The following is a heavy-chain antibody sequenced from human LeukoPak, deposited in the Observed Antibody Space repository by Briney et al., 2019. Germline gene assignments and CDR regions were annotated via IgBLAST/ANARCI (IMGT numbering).Heavy chain of an antibody. D-gene: IGHD2-21*01. Sequence: PSETLSLTCTVSGGSISSNSNYWAWIRQPPGRGLEWIGSISYGGSTYYSPSLESRVTISVDTSKNQFSLRLSSVTAADTAVYYWARQALWFFDHWGQGTLVTVSS. CDR1: GGSISSNSNY. CDR3: ARQALWFFDH. V-gene: IGHV4-39*01. CDR2: ISYGGST. J-gene: IGHJ4*02.